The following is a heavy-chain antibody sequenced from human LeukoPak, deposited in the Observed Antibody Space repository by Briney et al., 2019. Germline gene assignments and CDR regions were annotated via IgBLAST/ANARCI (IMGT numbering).Heavy chain of an antibody. Sequence: GGSLRLSCAAPGFSFSSNWMGWVRQAPGKGLEWVAHIKRDGSQKYYLDSVKGRFTISRDNAKNSLYLQMNSLRVEDTAVYYCARLGLEVGGPNWFDPWGQGALVTVSS. CDR3: ARLGLEVGGPNWFDP. CDR1: GFSFSSNW. V-gene: IGHV3-7*01. J-gene: IGHJ5*02. D-gene: IGHD1-1*01. CDR2: IKRDGSQK.